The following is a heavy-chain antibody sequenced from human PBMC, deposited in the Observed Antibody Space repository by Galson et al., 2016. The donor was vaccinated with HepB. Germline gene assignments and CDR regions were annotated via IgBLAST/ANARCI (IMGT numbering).Heavy chain of an antibody. CDR2: FYITGTT. V-gene: IGHV4-4*07. CDR3: AKDSGFEVIPAAMSSGYPPYYFDY. Sequence: SETLSLTCAVSGASVTDYYWSWIRQPAGKGLEWVGRFYITGTTNYNPSLRSRLTMSVDTSQNQFFLRLRSVTAADTAVYYWAKDSGFEVIPAAMSSGYPPYYFDYWGQGALVTVSS. D-gene: IGHD2-2*01. CDR1: GASVTDYY. J-gene: IGHJ4*02.